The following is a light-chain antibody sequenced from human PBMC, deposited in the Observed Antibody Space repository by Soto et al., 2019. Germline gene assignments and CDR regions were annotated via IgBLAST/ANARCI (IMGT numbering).Light chain of an antibody. V-gene: IGKV1-5*03. CDR1: QNIGAS. J-gene: IGKJ4*01. CDR2: KAS. CDR3: QQYNRSPLT. Sequence: DIPMTQSPSTLYASVGDRVTITCRASQNIGASLAWFQQKPGKAPNLLIYKASSLDSGVPSRFSGSGSGTEFTLTINTLQPDDFATYHCQQYNRSPLTFGGGTKVEIK.